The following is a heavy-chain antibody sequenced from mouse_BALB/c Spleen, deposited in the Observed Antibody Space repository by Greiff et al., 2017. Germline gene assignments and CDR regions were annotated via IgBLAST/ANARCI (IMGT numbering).Heavy chain of an antibody. CDR1: GFTFSSYT. CDR3: ARQVLGRGYAMDY. D-gene: IGHD4-1*01. V-gene: IGHV5-12-2*01. CDR2: ISNGGGST. Sequence: EVKVVESGGGLVQPGGSLKLSCGASGFTFSSYTMSWVRQTPEKRLEWVAYISNGGGSTYYPDTVKGRFTISRDNAKNTLYLQMSSLKSEDTAMYYCARQVLGRGYAMDYWGQGTSVTVSS. J-gene: IGHJ4*01.